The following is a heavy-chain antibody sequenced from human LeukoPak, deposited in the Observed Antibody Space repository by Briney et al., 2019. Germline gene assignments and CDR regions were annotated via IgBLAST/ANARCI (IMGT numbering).Heavy chain of an antibody. CDR1: GFTFSSYA. V-gene: IGHV3-30-3*01. CDR3: ARDRRTVVVTAIFSGGIFDY. CDR2: ISYDGSNK. D-gene: IGHD2-21*02. J-gene: IGHJ4*02. Sequence: GGSLRLSCAASGFTFSSYAMHWVRQAPGKGLEWVAVISYDGSNKYYADSVKGRFTISRDNSKNTLYLQMNSLRAEDTAVYYCARDRRTVVVTAIFSGGIFDYWGQGTLVTVSS.